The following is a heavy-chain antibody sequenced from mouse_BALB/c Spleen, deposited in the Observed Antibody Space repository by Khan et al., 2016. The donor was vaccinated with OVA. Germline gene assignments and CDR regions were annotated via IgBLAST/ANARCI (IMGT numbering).Heavy chain of an antibody. V-gene: IGHV5-6*01. D-gene: IGHD1-1*01. J-gene: IGHJ4*01. CDR1: GFTFSTYG. CDR3: ARHWVGIMHY. CDR2: ISSAGTYT. Sequence: EVELVESGGDLVKPGGSLKLSCAASGFTFSTYGMSWVRQTPDKRLEWVATISSAGTYTYYPDSVKGRFTISRDNAKNNLYLQMNSLRSEDTAMYYCARHWVGIMHYWGQGASLTVSS.